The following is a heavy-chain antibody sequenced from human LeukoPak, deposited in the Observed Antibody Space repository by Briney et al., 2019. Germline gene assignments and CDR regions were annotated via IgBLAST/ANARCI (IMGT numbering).Heavy chain of an antibody. CDR2: INHSGST. D-gene: IGHD3-16*02. CDR1: GGSFSGYY. V-gene: IGHV4-34*01. J-gene: IGHJ4*02. CDR3: ARQYYDYVWGSYRSTWYFDY. Sequence: SETLSLTCAVYGGSFSGYYWSWIRQPPGKGLEWIGEINHSGSTNYNPSLKSRVTISVVTSKNQFSLKLSSVTAADTAVYYCARQYYDYVWGSYRSTWYFDYWGQGTLVTVSS.